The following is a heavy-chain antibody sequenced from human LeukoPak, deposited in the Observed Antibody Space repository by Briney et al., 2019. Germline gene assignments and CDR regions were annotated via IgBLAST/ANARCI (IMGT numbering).Heavy chain of an antibody. CDR3: ARDRGTAMSADAFDI. Sequence: GGSLRLSCAASGFTFSSYGMHWVRQAPGKGLEWVAVIWYDGSNKYYADSVKGRFTISRVNSKNTLYLQMNSLRAEDTAVYYCARDRGTAMSADAFDIWGQGTMVTVSS. V-gene: IGHV3-33*01. CDR2: IWYDGSNK. CDR1: GFTFSSYG. J-gene: IGHJ3*02. D-gene: IGHD5-18*01.